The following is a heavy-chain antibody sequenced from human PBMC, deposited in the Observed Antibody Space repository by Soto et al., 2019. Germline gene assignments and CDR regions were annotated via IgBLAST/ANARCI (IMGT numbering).Heavy chain of an antibody. CDR1: GYSFTSYW. J-gene: IGHJ6*02. CDR2: IYPGDSDT. V-gene: IGHV5-51*01. CDR3: GRLQYSSGWYAVMDV. Sequence: LGESLKISCKGSGYSFTSYWIGWVRQMPGKGLEWMGIIYPGDSDTRYSPSFQGQVTISADKSISTTYLQWSSLKASDTAMYYCGRLQYSSGWYAVMDVWGHGTTVTVSS. D-gene: IGHD6-19*01.